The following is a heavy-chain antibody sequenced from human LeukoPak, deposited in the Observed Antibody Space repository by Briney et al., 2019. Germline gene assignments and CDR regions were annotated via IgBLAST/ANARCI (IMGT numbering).Heavy chain of an antibody. D-gene: IGHD3-3*01. J-gene: IGHJ4*02. Sequence: GASVKVSCKASGYTFTGYYMHRVRQAPGQGLEWMGRINPNSGGTNYAQKFQGRVTMTRDTSISTAYMELSRLRSDDTAVYYCARENTIFGVVNGWGQGTLVTVSS. CDR1: GYTFTGYY. CDR2: INPNSGGT. V-gene: IGHV1-2*06. CDR3: ARENTIFGVVNG.